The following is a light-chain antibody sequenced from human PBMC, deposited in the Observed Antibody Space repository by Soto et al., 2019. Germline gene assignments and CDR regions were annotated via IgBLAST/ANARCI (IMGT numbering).Light chain of an antibody. Sequence: DIQMTQSPSSVSASVGDRVTITCRASQGISSWVAWYQQKPGKAPNLLIYAASSLQSGVPSRFSGSGSGTKFPLTISTLQPEDFATYYCQQADTSPPTFGGGTKVDIK. CDR3: QQADTSPPT. J-gene: IGKJ4*01. V-gene: IGKV1-12*01. CDR2: AAS. CDR1: QGISSW.